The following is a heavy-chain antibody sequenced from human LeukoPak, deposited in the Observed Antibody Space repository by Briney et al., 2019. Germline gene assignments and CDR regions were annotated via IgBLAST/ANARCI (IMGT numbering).Heavy chain of an antibody. J-gene: IGHJ6*03. Sequence: GESLKISCKGSGYSFTSYWIGWVRQMPGKGLEWMGIIYPGDSDTRYSPSFQGQVTISADKSISTAYLQWSSLKASDTAMYYCARSALGPASDYYCMDVWGKGTTVTVSS. V-gene: IGHV5-51*01. CDR2: IYPGDSDT. CDR3: ARSALGPASDYYCMDV. CDR1: GYSFTSYW. D-gene: IGHD1-14*01.